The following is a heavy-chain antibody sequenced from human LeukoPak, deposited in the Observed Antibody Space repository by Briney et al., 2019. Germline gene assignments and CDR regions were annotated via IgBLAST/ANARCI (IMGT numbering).Heavy chain of an antibody. CDR3: ARGYDVGDYVPDTY. Sequence: SVKVSCKVSGGTFNSFTISWVRQAPGQGLEWMGGIIPIFGSTNYAQKFQGRVTNTADDSTSTAYMELSSLTSDDTAVYYCARGYDVGDYVPDTYWGQGSLVIVSS. CDR2: IIPIFGST. CDR1: GGTFNSFT. D-gene: IGHD4-17*01. J-gene: IGHJ4*02. V-gene: IGHV1-69*13.